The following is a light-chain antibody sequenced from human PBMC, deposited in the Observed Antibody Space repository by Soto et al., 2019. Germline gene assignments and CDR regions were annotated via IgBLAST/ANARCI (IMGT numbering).Light chain of an antibody. CDR3: QSFDRGVWV. Sequence: NFMLTQPHSVSESPGKTVTISCTRSSGSIDSNYVQWYQQRPGSAPTTVIHENTQRPSGVPDRFSGSIDSSSSSASLTISGLKTEDEADYYCQSFDRGVWVFGGGTKVTVL. V-gene: IGLV6-57*03. CDR2: ENT. J-gene: IGLJ3*02. CDR1: SGSIDSNY.